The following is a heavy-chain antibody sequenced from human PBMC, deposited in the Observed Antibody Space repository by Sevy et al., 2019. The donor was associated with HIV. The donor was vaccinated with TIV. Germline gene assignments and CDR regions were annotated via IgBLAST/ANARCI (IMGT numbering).Heavy chain of an antibody. CDR2: IWFDGSNS. V-gene: IGHV3-33*01. J-gene: IGHJ6*02. CDR1: GFSFSSYG. Sequence: GGSLRLSCAASGFSFSSYGMHWVRQAPGKGLEWVALIWFDGSNSYYADSVKGRFTISRDNAKNSLYLQMNSLRAEDTAVYYCARAMNIVVVPAAITYYYYYGMDVWGQGTTVTVSS. D-gene: IGHD2-2*01. CDR3: ARAMNIVVVPAAITYYYYYGMDV.